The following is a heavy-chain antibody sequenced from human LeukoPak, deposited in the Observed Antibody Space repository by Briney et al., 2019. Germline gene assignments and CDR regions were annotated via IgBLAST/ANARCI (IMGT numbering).Heavy chain of an antibody. CDR3: ARSSVTADDFYYYYMDV. CDR1: GGSISSGHYY. D-gene: IGHD1-20*01. Sequence: SQTLSLTCTVAGGSISSGHYYWTWLRQHPGKGLEWIGYTSDRRNTYSNPSLTGRLTISVDTSKNQFSLRLSSVTAADTAVYYCARSSVTADDFYYYYMDVWGKGTTVTVSS. J-gene: IGHJ6*03. V-gene: IGHV4-31*03. CDR2: TSDRRNT.